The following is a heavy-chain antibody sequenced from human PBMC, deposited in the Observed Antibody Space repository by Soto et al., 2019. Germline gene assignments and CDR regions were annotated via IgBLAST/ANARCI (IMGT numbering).Heavy chain of an antibody. V-gene: IGHV3-30*18. CDR2: ISYDGSNK. CDR1: GFTFSSYG. D-gene: IGHD3-10*01. CDR3: AKPLWFGESLPGYYYYGMDV. Sequence: QVKLVESGGGVVQPGRSLRLSCAASGFTFSSYGMHWVRQAPGKGLEWVPVISYDGSNKYYADSVKGRFTISRDNSKNTLYLQMNSLRAEDTAVYYCAKPLWFGESLPGYYYYGMDVWGQGTTVTVSS. J-gene: IGHJ6*02.